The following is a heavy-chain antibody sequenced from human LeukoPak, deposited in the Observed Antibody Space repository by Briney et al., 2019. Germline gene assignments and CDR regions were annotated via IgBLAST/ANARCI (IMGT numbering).Heavy chain of an antibody. CDR1: GFTFSSYW. CDR3: ARDSDYGSGSYDY. D-gene: IGHD3-10*01. CDR2: IKQDGSEK. J-gene: IGHJ4*02. V-gene: IGHV3-7*01. Sequence: GGSLRLSCAASGFTFSSYWMSWVRQAPGKGLEWVANIKQDGSEKYYVDSVKGRFTISRDNAKNSLYLQMNSLRAEDTAVYYCARDSDYGSGSYDYWGQGTLVTVSS.